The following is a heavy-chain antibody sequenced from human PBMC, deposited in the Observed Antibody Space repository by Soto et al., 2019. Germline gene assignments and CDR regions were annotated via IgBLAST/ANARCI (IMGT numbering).Heavy chain of an antibody. CDR3: AKSLVAPRGMSYYYYYMDV. CDR1: GYTFTSYY. J-gene: IGHJ6*03. D-gene: IGHD5-12*01. V-gene: IGHV1-46*01. Sequence: ASVKVSCKASGYTFTSYYMHWVRQAPGQGLEWMGIINPSGGSTSYAQKFQGRVSTSVDTSKNQLSLKLSSVTAADTAVYYCAKSLVAPRGMSYYYYYMDVWGKGTTVTVSS. CDR2: INPSGGST.